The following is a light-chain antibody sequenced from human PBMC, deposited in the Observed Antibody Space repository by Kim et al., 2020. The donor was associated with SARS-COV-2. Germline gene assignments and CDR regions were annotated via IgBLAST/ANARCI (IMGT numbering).Light chain of an antibody. J-gene: IGLJ1*01. Sequence: QSALTQPPYVSGSPGQSVTISCTGTSSDVGGYNHVSWYQQPPGTAPKLMIYEVTNRPSGVPDRFSGSKSGNTDSLTISGLQAEDEADYYCNSYRIGGTYVFGSGTKVTAL. CDR1: SSDVGGYNH. CDR2: EVT. V-gene: IGLV2-18*02. CDR3: NSYRIGGTYV.